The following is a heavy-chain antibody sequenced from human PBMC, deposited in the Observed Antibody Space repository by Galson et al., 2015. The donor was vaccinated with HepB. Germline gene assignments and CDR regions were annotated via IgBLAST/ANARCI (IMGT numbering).Heavy chain of an antibody. CDR1: GFSLSTSGMR. D-gene: IGHD6-6*01. Sequence: PALVKPTQTLTLTCTFSGFSLSTSGMRVSWIRQPPGKALEWLARIDWDDDKFYSTSLKTRLTISKDTSKNQVVLTMTNMDPADTATYYCARMYSSSSFFDYWGQGTLVTVSS. CDR3: ARMYSSSSFFDY. J-gene: IGHJ4*02. CDR2: IDWDDDK. V-gene: IGHV2-70*04.